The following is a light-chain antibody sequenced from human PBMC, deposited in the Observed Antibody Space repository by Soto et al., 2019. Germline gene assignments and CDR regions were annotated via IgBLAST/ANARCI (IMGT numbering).Light chain of an antibody. CDR2: KAS. J-gene: IGKJ1*01. CDR1: QSISSW. V-gene: IGKV1-5*03. Sequence: DIPMTQSPSSLSASVGDRVTITCRASQSISSWLAWYQQKPGKAPKLLMYKASSLESGVPSRFSGSGSATEFTLTISSLQPDDFATYYCQQYNSYWTFGQGTKVEIK. CDR3: QQYNSYWT.